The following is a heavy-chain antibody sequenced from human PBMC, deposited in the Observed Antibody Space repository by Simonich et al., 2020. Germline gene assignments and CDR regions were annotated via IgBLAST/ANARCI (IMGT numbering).Heavy chain of an antibody. J-gene: IGHJ5*02. V-gene: IGHV3-30*07. CDR3: ARDRNWGWFDP. Sequence: QVQLVESGGGVVQPGRSLRLSCAASGFTFSSYAMHWVRQAPGKGLEWGEVISNDGSNKYYADSGKGRFTISRDNSKNTLYLQRNSLRAEDTAVYYCARDRNWGWFDPWGQGTLVTVSS. CDR1: GFTFSSYA. D-gene: IGHD7-27*01. CDR2: ISNDGSNK.